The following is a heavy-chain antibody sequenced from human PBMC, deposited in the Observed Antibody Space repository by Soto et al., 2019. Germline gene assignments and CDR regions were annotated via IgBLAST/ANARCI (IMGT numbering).Heavy chain of an antibody. CDR3: ARAAWPHYGMDV. J-gene: IGHJ6*02. CDR1: GFTFSSYS. D-gene: IGHD5-12*01. CDR2: ISSSSSYI. V-gene: IGHV3-21*01. Sequence: EVQLVESGGGLVKPGGSLRLSCAASGFTFSSYSMNWVRQAPGKGLEWVSSISSSSSYIYYADSVKGRFTISRDNAKNSLYLQMNSLRAEDTAVYYCARAAWPHYGMDVWGQGTTVTVSS.